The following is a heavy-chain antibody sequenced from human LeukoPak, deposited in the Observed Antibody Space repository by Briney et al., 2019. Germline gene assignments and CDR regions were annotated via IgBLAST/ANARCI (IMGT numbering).Heavy chain of an antibody. CDR2: IYYSGST. V-gene: IGHV4-59*12. J-gene: IGHJ4*02. D-gene: IGHD5-12*01. CDR1: GGSISSYY. Sequence: PSETLSLTCTVSGGSISSYYWSWIRQPPGKGLEWIGSIYYSGSTYYNPSLKSRVTISVDTSKNQFSLKLSSVTAADTAVYYCAISGGVDYWGQGTLVTVSS. CDR3: AISGGVDY.